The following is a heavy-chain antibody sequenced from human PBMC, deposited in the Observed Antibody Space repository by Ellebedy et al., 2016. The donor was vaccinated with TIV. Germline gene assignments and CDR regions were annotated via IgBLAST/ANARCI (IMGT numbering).Heavy chain of an antibody. CDR3: AREAGSGWNDALDI. Sequence: GGSLRLSCAGSGFAFRSYALHWVRQAPGKGLEWVTIISYDGSNQDYADSVKGRFTISRDNSKNTVYLQMNSLRVEDTAVYYCAREAGSGWNDALDIWGQGTMVTVSS. CDR2: ISYDGSNQ. D-gene: IGHD6-19*01. V-gene: IGHV3-30*04. CDR1: GFAFRSYA. J-gene: IGHJ3*02.